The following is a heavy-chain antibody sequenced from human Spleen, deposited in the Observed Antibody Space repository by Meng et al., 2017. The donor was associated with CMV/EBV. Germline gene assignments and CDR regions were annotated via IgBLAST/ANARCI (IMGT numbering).Heavy chain of an antibody. V-gene: IGHV3-21*06. D-gene: IGHD1-7*01. J-gene: IGHJ6*02. Sequence: GESLKISCAASGFTFSDYSMNWVRQAPGKGLEWVSFISDSSSYIYYADSVMGRFTISRDNAKNSLYLQMNSLRAEDTAVYYCARGVSTGTTGIYYYYGMDVWGQGTTVTVSS. CDR1: GFTFSDYS. CDR3: ARGVSTGTTGIYYYYGMDV. CDR2: ISDSSSYI.